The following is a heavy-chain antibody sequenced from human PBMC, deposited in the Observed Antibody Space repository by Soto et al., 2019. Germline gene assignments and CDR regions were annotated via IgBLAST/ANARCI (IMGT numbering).Heavy chain of an antibody. CDR2: INDDGSER. D-gene: IGHD3-3*01. Sequence: EAQLVESGGGLVQPGGSLRLSCEASGFMFGVYWMSWVRQAQGKGLEWVANINDDGSERNYVDSVKGRFTISRDTPNNLLFLQMNSLRDEDTAVYYCAREFYGYYTYGPGDYWGQGTLVAVSS. CDR3: AREFYGYYTYGPGDY. J-gene: IGHJ4*02. CDR1: GFMFGVYW. V-gene: IGHV3-7*01.